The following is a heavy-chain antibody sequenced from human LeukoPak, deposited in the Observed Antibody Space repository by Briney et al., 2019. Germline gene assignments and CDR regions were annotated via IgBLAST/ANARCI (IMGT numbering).Heavy chain of an antibody. CDR1: GGSISSYS. CDR2: IYYSGST. CDR3: ARGMTTGPDP. J-gene: IGHJ5*02. V-gene: IGHV4-59*08. D-gene: IGHD4-17*01. Sequence: SETLSLTCTVSGGSISSYSWSWIRQPPGKGLEWIGYIYYSGSTNYNPSLKSRLTVSVDTSKNQFSLKLSSVTAADTAVYYCARGMTTGPDPWGQGILVTVSS.